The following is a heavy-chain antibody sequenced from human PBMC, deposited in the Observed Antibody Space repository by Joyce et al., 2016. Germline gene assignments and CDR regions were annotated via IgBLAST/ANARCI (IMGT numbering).Heavy chain of an antibody. Sequence: EVQLLESGGGLVQPGGSLRLSCAASGFTFSSYAMSWVRRGPGKGLGWVSAISGSGTSTYYADSVKGRFTISRDNSKNTLYLQMNSLRAEDTAVYYCAKALSPYYDYIWGSYLDAFDIWGQGTMVTVSS. J-gene: IGHJ3*02. CDR2: ISGSGTST. D-gene: IGHD3-16*02. CDR1: GFTFSSYA. CDR3: AKALSPYYDYIWGSYLDAFDI. V-gene: IGHV3-23*01.